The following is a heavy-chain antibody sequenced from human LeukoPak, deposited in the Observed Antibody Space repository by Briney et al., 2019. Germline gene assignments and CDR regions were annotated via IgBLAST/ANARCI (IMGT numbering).Heavy chain of an antibody. CDR2: IYYSGST. J-gene: IGHJ6*03. CDR3: ARDGRAGVYYYYYYMDV. D-gene: IGHD2-8*01. V-gene: IGHV4-39*07. Sequence: SETLSLTCTVSGGSISSSSYYWGWIRQPPGKGLEWIGSIYYSGSTYYNPSLKSRVTISVDTSENLFSLKLSSVTAADTAVYYCARDGRAGVYYYYYYMDVWGKGTTVTVSS. CDR1: GGSISSSSYY.